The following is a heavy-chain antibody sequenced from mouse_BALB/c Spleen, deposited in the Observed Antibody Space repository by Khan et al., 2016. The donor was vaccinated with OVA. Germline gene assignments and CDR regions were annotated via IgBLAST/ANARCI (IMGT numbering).Heavy chain of an antibody. CDR3: SRLAYYYASEGFAY. CDR2: ISSGGSYT. D-gene: IGHD1-1*01. Sequence: EVQGVESGGDLVKPGGSLKLSCAASGFTFSTYGMSWVRQTPDKRLEWVATISSGGSYTFYPDSVKGRFTISRDNANHPLYLQMTSLKSDDTATYYSSRLAYYYASEGFAYWGQGTLVTVSA. V-gene: IGHV5-6*01. CDR1: GFTFSTYG. J-gene: IGHJ3*01.